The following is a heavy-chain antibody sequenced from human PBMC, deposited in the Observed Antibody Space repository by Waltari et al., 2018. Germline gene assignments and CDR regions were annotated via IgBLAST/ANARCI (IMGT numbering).Heavy chain of an antibody. J-gene: IGHJ4*02. CDR1: GFTFSSYA. CDR2: IYSGGST. Sequence: EVQLLESGGGLVQPGGSLRLSCAASGFTFSSYAMIWVRQAPGKGLEWVSVIYSGGSTYYADSVKGRFTISRDNSKNTLYLQMNSLRAEDTAVYYCAKDREGRASYYFDYWGQGTLVTVSS. V-gene: IGHV3-23*03. D-gene: IGHD1-26*01. CDR3: AKDREGRASYYFDY.